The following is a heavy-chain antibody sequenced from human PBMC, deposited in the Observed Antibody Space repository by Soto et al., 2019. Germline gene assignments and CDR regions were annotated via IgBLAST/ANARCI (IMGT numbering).Heavy chain of an antibody. V-gene: IGHV1-18*01. CDR2: ISAYNGNT. J-gene: IGHJ4*02. D-gene: IGHD3-9*01. Sequence: ASVKVSCKASGYTFTSYGISWVRQAPGQGLEWMGWISAYNGNTNYAQKLQGRVTMTTDTSTSTAYMELRSLTSDDTAVYYCARDEGGYDILTGCYKAHHFDYWGQGVPVTVSS. CDR3: ARDEGGYDILTGCYKAHHFDY. CDR1: GYTFTSYG.